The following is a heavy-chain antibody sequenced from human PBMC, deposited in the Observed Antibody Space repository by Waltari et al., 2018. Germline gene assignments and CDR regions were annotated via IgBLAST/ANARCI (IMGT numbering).Heavy chain of an antibody. V-gene: IGHV3-7*03. D-gene: IGHD3-16*01. CDR3: ARMGAGRAPDY. Sequence: EVHLVESGGDLVQPGGSLRLSCSASQFSFNSYWLAWFRQAPGKGLGWWATIKPDGSYKYYVDSVKGRFAISRDNAKNLLYLQMNSLRAEDTAIFYCARMGAGRAPDYWGQGTLVTVSS. J-gene: IGHJ4*02. CDR1: QFSFNSYW. CDR2: IKPDGSYK.